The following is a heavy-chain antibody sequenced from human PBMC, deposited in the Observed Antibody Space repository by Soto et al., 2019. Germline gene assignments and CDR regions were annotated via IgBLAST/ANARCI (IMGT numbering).Heavy chain of an antibody. CDR3: ARRAYCSGGSCFDAVYLQN. CDR2: IYPGDSDT. CDR1: GYSFTSYW. V-gene: IGHV5-51*01. Sequence: GESLKISCKGSGYSFTSYWIGWVRQMPGKGLEWMGIIYPGDSDTRYSPSFQGQVTISADKSISTAYLQWSSLKASDTAMYYCARRAYCSGGSCFDAVYLQNWGQGTLVTVYS. D-gene: IGHD2-15*01. J-gene: IGHJ1*01.